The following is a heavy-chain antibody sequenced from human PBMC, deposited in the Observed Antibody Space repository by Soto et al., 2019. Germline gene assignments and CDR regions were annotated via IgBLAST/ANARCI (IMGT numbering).Heavy chain of an antibody. CDR1: GYTFTGYY. V-gene: IGHV1-2*02. CDR2: INPNSGGT. J-gene: IGHJ6*02. CDR3: ASASNWNSGYYYYGMDV. Sequence: ASLKVSCKAAGYTFTGYYMHWVRQAPGQGLEWMGWINPNSGGTNYAQKFQGRVTMTRDTSISTAYMELSRLRSDDTAVYYCASASNWNSGYYYYGMDVWGQGTTVTVSS. D-gene: IGHD1-1*01.